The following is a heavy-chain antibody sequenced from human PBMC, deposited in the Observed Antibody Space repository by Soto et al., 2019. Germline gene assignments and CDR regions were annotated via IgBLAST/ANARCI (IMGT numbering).Heavy chain of an antibody. Sequence: LRLSCVASGFTFSSYAMTWVRQAPGKGLEWVSAISGGDGSPSYADSVKGRFTISRDNSKNTLYLHMNSLRADDTAAYYCAKWQTYNYDSLAFSGFDCWGQGTQVTVYS. CDR1: GFTFSSYA. CDR3: AKWQTYNYDSLAFSGFDC. V-gene: IGHV3-23*01. D-gene: IGHD3-16*01. CDR2: ISGGDGSP. J-gene: IGHJ4*02.